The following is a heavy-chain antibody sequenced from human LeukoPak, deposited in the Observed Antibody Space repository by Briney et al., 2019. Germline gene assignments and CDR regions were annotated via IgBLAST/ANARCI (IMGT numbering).Heavy chain of an antibody. Sequence: ASVKVSCKVSGYSLTELSMHWVRQAPGKGLEWMGGFDPEQGKTIYAQTFQDRVILTEDTSRDTVYMDLSGLTYEDTAVYFCATEGRGANYWYFDLWGGGTLVTVSS. D-gene: IGHD3-10*01. CDR1: GYSLTELS. J-gene: IGHJ2*01. CDR2: FDPEQGKT. V-gene: IGHV1-24*01. CDR3: ATEGRGANYWYFDL.